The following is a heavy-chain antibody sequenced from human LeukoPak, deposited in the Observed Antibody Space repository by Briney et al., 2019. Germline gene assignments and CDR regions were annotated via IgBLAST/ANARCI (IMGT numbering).Heavy chain of an antibody. D-gene: IGHD3-3*01. CDR1: GSSFSRYW. CDR2: IKEDGSEK. J-gene: IGHJ4*02. V-gene: IGHV3-7*01. CDR3: DVSGLDY. Sequence: GGSLRLSCAASGSSFSRYWMSWVRQAPGKGLEWVANIKEDGSEKYYVDSVKGRFTISRDNAKNSLCLQMNSLRAEDTAVYYCDVSGLDYWGQGTLVTVSS.